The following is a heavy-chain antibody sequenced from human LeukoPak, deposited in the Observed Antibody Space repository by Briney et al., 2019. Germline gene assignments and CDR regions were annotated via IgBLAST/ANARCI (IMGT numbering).Heavy chain of an antibody. CDR2: INHSGST. CDR1: GGSFSGYY. CDR3: ARLIVGATDFDY. D-gene: IGHD1-26*01. J-gene: IGHJ4*02. Sequence: SETLSLTCAAYGGSFSGYYWSWIRQPPGKGLEWIGEINHSGSTSYNPSLKSRVTISVDTSKNRFSLKLSSVTAADTAVYYCARLIVGATDFDYWGQGTLVTVSS. V-gene: IGHV4-34*01.